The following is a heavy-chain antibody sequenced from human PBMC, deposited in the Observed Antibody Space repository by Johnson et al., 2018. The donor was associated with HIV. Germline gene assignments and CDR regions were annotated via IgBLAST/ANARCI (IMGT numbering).Heavy chain of an antibody. CDR3: TTDPLAVAPYGDDAFDI. Sequence: VQLVESGGGLVQPGGSLRLSCAASGFIFSTYGMHWVRQAPGKGLEWVGRIKSKTDGGTTDYAAPVNGRSTTARDDSKNTRYLQMNSLKTDDTAVYYCTTDPLAVAPYGDDAFDIWGQGTMVTVSS. J-gene: IGHJ3*02. D-gene: IGHD6-19*01. V-gene: IGHV3-15*01. CDR1: GFIFSTYG. CDR2: IKSKTDGGTT.